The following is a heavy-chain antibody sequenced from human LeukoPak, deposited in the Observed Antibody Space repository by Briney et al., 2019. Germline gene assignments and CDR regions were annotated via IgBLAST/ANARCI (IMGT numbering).Heavy chain of an antibody. D-gene: IGHD1-26*01. CDR3: ARHPRHCGSSSPFDY. J-gene: IGHJ4*02. Sequence: GESLKISCKGSGYSFTSYCIGWVRQMPGKGLEWMGIIYPGDSDTRYSPSFQGQVTISADKSISTAYLQWSSLKASDTAMYYCARHPRHCGSSSPFDYWGQGTLVTVSS. V-gene: IGHV5-51*01. CDR1: GYSFTSYC. CDR2: IYPGDSDT.